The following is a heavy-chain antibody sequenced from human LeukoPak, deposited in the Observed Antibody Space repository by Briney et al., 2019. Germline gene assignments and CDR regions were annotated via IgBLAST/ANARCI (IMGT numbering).Heavy chain of an antibody. D-gene: IGHD6-6*01. CDR3: ASGEYSRTRLGY. J-gene: IGHJ4*02. CDR1: GYTFTSYG. Sequence: ASVKVSCKASGYTFTSYGISWVRQAPGHGLVWMGWISAYNGNTNYAQKLQGRVTMTTDTSTSTAYMELRSLRSDDTAVYYCASGEYSRTRLGYWGQGTLVTVSS. CDR2: ISAYNGNT. V-gene: IGHV1-18*01.